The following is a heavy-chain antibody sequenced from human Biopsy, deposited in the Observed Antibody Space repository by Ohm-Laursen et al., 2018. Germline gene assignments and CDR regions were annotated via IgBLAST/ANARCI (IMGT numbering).Heavy chain of an antibody. D-gene: IGHD1-26*01. Sequence: GTLSLTCTVSGGSISSSTPYYWAWLRQPPGKGLEWIGSIYNTETTFYNPSLKSRVTISVDTSKNQFSLKLYSLTAADTAVYYCARHAPSYSGGYWRYFDLWGRGTLVTVSS. CDR3: ARHAPSYSGGYWRYFDL. J-gene: IGHJ2*01. V-gene: IGHV4-39*01. CDR2: IYNTETT. CDR1: GGSISSSTPYY.